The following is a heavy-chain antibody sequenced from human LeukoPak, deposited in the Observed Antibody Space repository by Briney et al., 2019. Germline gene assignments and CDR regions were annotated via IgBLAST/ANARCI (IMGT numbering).Heavy chain of an antibody. D-gene: IGHD1-14*01. CDR2: IIPIFGTA. CDR1: GGTFSSYA. J-gene: IGHJ4*02. Sequence: SVKVSCKASGGTFSSYAISWVRQAPGQGLEWMGGIIPIFGTANYAQKFQGRVTITTDESTSTAYMELSSLRSGDTAVYYCATSHRMRYTPATKYDYWGQGTLVTVSS. V-gene: IGHV1-69*05. CDR3: ATSHRMRYTPATKYDY.